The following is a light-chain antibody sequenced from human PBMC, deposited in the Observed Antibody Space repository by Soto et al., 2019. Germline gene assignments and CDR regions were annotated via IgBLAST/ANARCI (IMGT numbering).Light chain of an antibody. V-gene: IGKV3-11*01. CDR3: HQRSTWPFT. CDR1: QSISSY. J-gene: IGKJ3*01. Sequence: EIVLTQSPATLSLSPGERATLSCRASQSISSYLAWYQQKPDQAPRLLIYDASNRATGIPARFSGSGSGTXXXXXXSSLEPEDFAVYYCHQRSTWPFTFGPGTKVDIK. CDR2: DAS.